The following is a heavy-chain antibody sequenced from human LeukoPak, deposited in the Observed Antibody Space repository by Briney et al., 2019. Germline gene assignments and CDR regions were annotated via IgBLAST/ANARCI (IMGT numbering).Heavy chain of an antibody. CDR2: INPNSGGT. CDR1: GYTFTGYY. Sequence: ASVKVSCKASGYTFTGYYMHCVRQAPGQGLEWMGRINPNSGGTNYAQKFQGRVTMTRDTSISTAYMELSRLRSDDTAAYYCARENEHIVVVTATHYWYFDLWGRGTLVTVSS. D-gene: IGHD2-21*02. V-gene: IGHV1-2*06. CDR3: ARENEHIVVVTATHYWYFDL. J-gene: IGHJ2*01.